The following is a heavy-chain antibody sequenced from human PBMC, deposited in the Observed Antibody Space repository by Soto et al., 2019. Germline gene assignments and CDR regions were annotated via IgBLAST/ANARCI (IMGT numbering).Heavy chain of an antibody. D-gene: IGHD3-9*01. CDR2: IFATSNTI. J-gene: IGHJ4*02. V-gene: IGHV3-48*04. CDR3: ARDKDWAFDY. CDR1: GFTFSSYT. Sequence: GGSLRLSCAASGFTFSSYTMSWVRQAPGKGLEWISYIFATSNTIYYADSVKGRFTVSRDNTQNSLFLLMSNLRVDDTAFYYCARDKDWAFDYWGQGTLVTVSS.